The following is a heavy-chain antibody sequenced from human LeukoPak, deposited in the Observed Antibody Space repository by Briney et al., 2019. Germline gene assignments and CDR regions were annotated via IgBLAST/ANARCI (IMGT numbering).Heavy chain of an antibody. D-gene: IGHD3-10*01. Sequence: SGTLSLTCTVSGGSISSSSYYWGWIRQPPGKGLEWIGSIYYSGSTYYNPSLKSRVTISVDTSKDQFSLKLSSVTAADTAVYYCARQGLDGFPTQGGAFDIWGQGTMVTVSS. CDR1: GGSISSSSYY. CDR2: IYYSGST. J-gene: IGHJ3*02. V-gene: IGHV4-39*01. CDR3: ARQGLDGFPTQGGAFDI.